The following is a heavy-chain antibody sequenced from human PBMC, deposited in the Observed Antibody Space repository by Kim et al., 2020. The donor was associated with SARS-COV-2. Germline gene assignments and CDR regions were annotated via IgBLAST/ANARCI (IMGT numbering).Heavy chain of an antibody. CDR2: ISYDGSNK. D-gene: IGHD2-2*01. V-gene: IGHV3-30-3*01. J-gene: IGHJ4*02. CDR3: ARDKVPRSEARRLYCSSTSCYYYFDY. CDR1: GFTFSSYA. Sequence: GGSLRLSCAASGFTFSSYAMHWVRQAPGKGLEWVAVISYDGSNKYYADSVKGRFTISRDNSKNTLYLQMNSLRAEDTAVYYCARDKVPRSEARRLYCSSTSCYYYFDYWGQGTLVTVSS.